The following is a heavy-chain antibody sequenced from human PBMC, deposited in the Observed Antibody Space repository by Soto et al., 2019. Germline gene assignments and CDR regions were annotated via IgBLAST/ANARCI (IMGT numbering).Heavy chain of an antibody. CDR3: ARVGVRWWYNWFDP. D-gene: IGHD2-15*01. J-gene: IGHJ5*02. CDR2: IYHSGST. CDR1: GGSISSSNW. V-gene: IGHV4-4*02. Sequence: SETLSLTCAVSGGSISSSNWWSWVRQPPGKGLEWIGEIYHSGSTNYNPPLKSRVTISVDKSKNQFSLKLSSVTAADTAVYYCARVGVRWWYNWFDPWGQGTLVTVSS.